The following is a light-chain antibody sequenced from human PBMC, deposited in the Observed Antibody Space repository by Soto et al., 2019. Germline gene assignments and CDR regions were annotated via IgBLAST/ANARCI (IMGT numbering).Light chain of an antibody. CDR2: GAS. CDR3: QQYGSSPLT. Sequence: EIVLTQSAGTLSLSPGERATLSCRASQSVSSNFLAWYQEKLGQAPRLLIYGASKRATGIPDRFSGSGSGTDFTLTISRLEPEDFAVYYCQQYGSSPLTFGGGTKVDIK. CDR1: QSVSSNF. J-gene: IGKJ4*01. V-gene: IGKV3-20*01.